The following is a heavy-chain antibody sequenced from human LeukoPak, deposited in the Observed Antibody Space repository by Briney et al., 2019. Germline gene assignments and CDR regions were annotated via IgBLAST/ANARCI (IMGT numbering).Heavy chain of an antibody. D-gene: IGHD6-19*01. CDR3: ARLRAVAGEIDY. CDR2: INHSGST. V-gene: IGHV4-34*01. Sequence: PSETLSLTCAVYGGSFSGYYWSWIRQPPGKGLEWIGEINHSGSTNYNPSLKSRVTISVDTSKNQFSLKLSSVTAADTAVYYCARLRAVAGEIDYWGQGTLVTVSS. CDR1: GGSFSGYY. J-gene: IGHJ4*02.